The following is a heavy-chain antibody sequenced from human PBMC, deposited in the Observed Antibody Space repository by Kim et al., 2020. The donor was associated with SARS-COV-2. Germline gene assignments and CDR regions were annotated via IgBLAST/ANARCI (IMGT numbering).Heavy chain of an antibody. CDR2: ISYDGSNK. V-gene: IGHV3-30*18. Sequence: GGSLRLSCAASGFTFSSYGMHWVRQAPGKGLEWVAVISYDGSNKYYADSVKGRFTISRDNSKNTLYLQMNSLRAEDTAVYYCAKVWYDSSGAHDYWGQGTLVTVSS. J-gene: IGHJ4*02. CDR1: GFTFSSYG. D-gene: IGHD3-22*01. CDR3: AKVWYDSSGAHDY.